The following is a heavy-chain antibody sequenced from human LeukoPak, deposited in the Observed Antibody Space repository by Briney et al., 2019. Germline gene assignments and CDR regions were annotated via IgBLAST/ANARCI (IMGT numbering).Heavy chain of an antibody. D-gene: IGHD3-3*01. CDR3: AREGLRFLEWLFKENNYYYYGMDV. J-gene: IGHJ6*02. CDR1: GYTFTSYG. CDR2: ISAYNGNT. Sequence: ASVKVSCKASGYTFTSYGISWLRQAPGQGLEWMGWISAYNGNTNYAQKLQGRVTMTTDTSTSTAYLELRSLRSDDTAVYYCAREGLRFLEWLFKENNYYYYGMDVWGQGTTVTVSS. V-gene: IGHV1-18*01.